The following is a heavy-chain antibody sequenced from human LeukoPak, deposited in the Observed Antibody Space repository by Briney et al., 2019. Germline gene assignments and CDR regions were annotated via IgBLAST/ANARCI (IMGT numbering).Heavy chain of an antibody. D-gene: IGHD2-21*01. Sequence: SQTLSLTCTVSGESISGFYWTWIRQPPGKGLEWIGYIYYSGSTNYNPSLKSRVTISVDTSKNQFSLKLSSVTAADTAVYYCARGVVIAPQTFDYWGQGTLVTVSS. CDR1: GESISGFY. V-gene: IGHV4-59*01. CDR2: IYYSGST. CDR3: ARGVVIAPQTFDY. J-gene: IGHJ4*02.